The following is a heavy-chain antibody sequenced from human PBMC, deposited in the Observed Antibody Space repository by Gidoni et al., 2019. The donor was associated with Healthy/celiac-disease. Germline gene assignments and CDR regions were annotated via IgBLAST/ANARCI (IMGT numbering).Heavy chain of an antibody. CDR1: GFTFSSYA. Sequence: QVKLVEPGGGVVEPGRSLSLFRAASGFTFSSYAMHWVRQAPGKGLERVAVRSYDGSNKYFADSVKGRFTISRDISKNTLYLQMNSRRAEDTSVYYCAIDGVFYYWGKGTLVTVSS. CDR2: RSYDGSNK. CDR3: AIDGVFYY. V-gene: IGHV3-30-3*01. D-gene: IGHD3-16*01. J-gene: IGHJ4*02.